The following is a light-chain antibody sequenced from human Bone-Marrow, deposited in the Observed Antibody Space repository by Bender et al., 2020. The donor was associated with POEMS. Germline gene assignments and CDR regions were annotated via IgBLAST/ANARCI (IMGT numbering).Light chain of an antibody. J-gene: IGLJ3*02. V-gene: IGLV2-11*01. CDR1: SSDVGEYNY. Sequence: QSALTQPASVSGSPGQSITISCTGTSSDVGEYNYVSWYQQHPGKAPKLMIYDVSNRPSGVPDRFSGSKSGNTASLTVSGLQAEDEADYYCCSYAGTYTGVFGGGTKLTVL. CDR3: CSYAGTYTGV. CDR2: DVS.